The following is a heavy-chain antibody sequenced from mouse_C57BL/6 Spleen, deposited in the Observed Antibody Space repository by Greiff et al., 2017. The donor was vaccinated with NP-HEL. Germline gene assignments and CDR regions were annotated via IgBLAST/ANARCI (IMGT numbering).Heavy chain of an antibody. CDR3: ASLRGYFDV. Sequence: VQLQQSGPELVKPGASVKISCKASGYSFTGYYMNWVKQSPEKSLEWIGEINPSTGGTTYNQKFKAKATLTVDKSSSTAYMQLKSLTSEDSAVYYCASLRGYFDVWGTGTTVTVSS. V-gene: IGHV1-42*01. J-gene: IGHJ1*03. CDR2: INPSTGGT. CDR1: GYSFTGYY.